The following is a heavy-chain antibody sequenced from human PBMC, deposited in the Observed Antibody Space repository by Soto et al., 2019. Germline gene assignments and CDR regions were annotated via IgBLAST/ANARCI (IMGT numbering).Heavy chain of an antibody. CDR2: INSSGSTI. V-gene: IGHV3-48*03. CDR1: GFTFSSYE. CDR3: ARYQSDSSGNYFEFYYYYGMDV. D-gene: IGHD3-22*01. Sequence: LRLSSAASGFTFSSYEMNWVRQAPGKGLEWGSYINSSGSTIYYADSVKGRFTISRDNAKKSLYLQMNSLRVEDTAVYYCARYQSDSSGNYFEFYYYYGMDVWGQGXTVTVYS. J-gene: IGHJ6*02.